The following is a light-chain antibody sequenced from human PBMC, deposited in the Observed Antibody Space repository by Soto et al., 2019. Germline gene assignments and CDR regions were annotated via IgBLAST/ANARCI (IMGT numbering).Light chain of an antibody. V-gene: IGKV3-15*01. Sequence: EIMMTQSPATLSVSPGERATLSCRASQSVSNNVAWYQQKPGQAPRLLIYYASTRATGIPARFSGSGSGTGFTLTISSLQSEDFARYYCQQYNNWPPISFGQGTRLEIK. CDR2: YAS. CDR1: QSVSNN. CDR3: QQYNNWPPIS. J-gene: IGKJ5*01.